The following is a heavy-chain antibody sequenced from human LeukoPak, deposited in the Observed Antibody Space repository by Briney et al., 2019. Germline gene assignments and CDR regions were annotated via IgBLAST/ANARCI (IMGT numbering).Heavy chain of an antibody. CDR1: GGTFSSYA. D-gene: IGHD3-22*01. Sequence: SVKVSCKASGGTFSSYAISWVRQAPGQGLEWMGRIIPIFGTANYAQKFQGRVTFTTDESTSTAYMELSSLRSEDTAVYYCARANYDSSGYYYWWGQGTLVTVSS. CDR2: IIPIFGTA. J-gene: IGHJ4*02. V-gene: IGHV1-69*05. CDR3: ARANYDSSGYYYW.